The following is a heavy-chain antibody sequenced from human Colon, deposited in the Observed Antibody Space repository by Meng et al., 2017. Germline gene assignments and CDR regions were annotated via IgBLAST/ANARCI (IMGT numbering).Heavy chain of an antibody. D-gene: IGHD6-19*01. J-gene: IGHJ5*02. CDR1: GGSFSGYY. Sequence: QVQLPQWGEGLLKPSETLSLTCAVYGGSFSGYYWSWIRQPPGKGLEWIGEINHSGSTNYNPSLKSRVTISVDTSKNQFSLKLSSVTAADTAVYYCARERLSSGWYGGRWFDPWGQGTLVTVSS. CDR3: ARERLSSGWYGGRWFDP. CDR2: INHSGST. V-gene: IGHV4-34*01.